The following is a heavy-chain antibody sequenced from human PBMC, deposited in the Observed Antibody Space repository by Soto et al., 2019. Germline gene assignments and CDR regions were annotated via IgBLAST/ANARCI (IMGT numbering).Heavy chain of an antibody. CDR3: ATASSLELQPLSYYYGMDV. CDR1: GYTLTELS. J-gene: IGHJ6*02. D-gene: IGHD1-7*01. CDR2: FDPEDGET. Sequence: ASVKVSCKVSGYTLTELSMHWVRQAPGKGLEWMGGFDPEDGETIYAQKFQGRVTMTEDTSTDTAYMELSSLRSEDTAVYYCATASSLELQPLSYYYGMDVWGQGTTVTVSS. V-gene: IGHV1-24*01.